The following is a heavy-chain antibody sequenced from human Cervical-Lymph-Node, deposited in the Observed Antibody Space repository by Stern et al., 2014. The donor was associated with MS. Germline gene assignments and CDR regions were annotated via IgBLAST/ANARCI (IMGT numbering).Heavy chain of an antibody. J-gene: IGHJ3*02. V-gene: IGHV3-11*01. Sequence: VQLLESGGGLVKPGGSLRVSCAATGFSFSDSYMTWIRQTPGKGLEWVSYISSGGETIKYAESGKGRFTVSRDNAKNSLSLQMSSLTVEDTAVYYCVKGWEPRQDGPSGHDYDAFDIWGQGTMVTVSS. CDR1: GFSFSDSY. CDR3: VKGWEPRQDGPSGHDYDAFDI. CDR2: ISSGGETI. D-gene: IGHD5-12*01.